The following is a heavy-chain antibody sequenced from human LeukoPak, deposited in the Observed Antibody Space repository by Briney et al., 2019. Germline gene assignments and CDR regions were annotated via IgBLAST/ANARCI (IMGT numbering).Heavy chain of an antibody. D-gene: IGHD2-15*01. Sequence: GGSLRLSCAASGFTFSDYYMSWIRQAPGKGLEWVSYISSSGSTIYYADSVKGRFTISRDNSKNTLYLQMNSLRAEDTAVYYCAKVGQHAVVAASVDYWGQGTLVTVSS. CDR2: ISSSGSTI. V-gene: IGHV3-11*01. J-gene: IGHJ4*02. CDR1: GFTFSDYY. CDR3: AKVGQHAVVAASVDY.